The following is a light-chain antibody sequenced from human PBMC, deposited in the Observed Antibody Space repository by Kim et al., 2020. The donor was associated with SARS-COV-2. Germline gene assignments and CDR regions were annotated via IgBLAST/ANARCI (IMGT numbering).Light chain of an antibody. V-gene: IGKV3-20*01. CDR2: GGS. J-gene: IGKJ1*01. CDR3: NHYGSIWT. Sequence: LSPGERATRPCRASQSLSSSSLGWYRQKPGQAPRLLIYGGSSRATGIPDRFSGSGSGTDFTLTINRLEPEDFAVYYCNHYGSIWTFGQGTKVDIK. CDR1: QSLSSSS.